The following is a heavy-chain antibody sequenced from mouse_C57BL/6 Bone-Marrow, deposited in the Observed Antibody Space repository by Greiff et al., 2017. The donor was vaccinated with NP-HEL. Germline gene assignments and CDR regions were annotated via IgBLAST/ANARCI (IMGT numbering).Heavy chain of an antibody. D-gene: IGHD2-4*01. J-gene: IGHJ3*01. V-gene: IGHV3-8*01. CDR2: ISYSGST. CDR1: DKYITSDY. Sequence: DVKLQESGPGLAKPSQTLSLTCSDHDKYITSDYWNWIRKFPGNKLEYMGYISYSGSTYYNPSLKSRISITRDTSKNQYYLQLNSVTTEDTATYYCARSIRWDYDVPFAYWGQGTLVTVSA. CDR3: ARSIRWDYDVPFAY.